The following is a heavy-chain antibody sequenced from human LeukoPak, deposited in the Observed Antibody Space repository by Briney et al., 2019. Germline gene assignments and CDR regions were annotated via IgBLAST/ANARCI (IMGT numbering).Heavy chain of an antibody. Sequence: PGASVKVSCKASGYTFTSYDINWVRQATGQGLEWMGWINPNSGGTNYAQKFQGRVTMTRDTSISAAYMELSRLRSDDTAVYYCAREQGLVPAAPLDYWGQGTLVTVSS. J-gene: IGHJ4*02. V-gene: IGHV1-2*02. D-gene: IGHD2-2*01. CDR2: INPNSGGT. CDR1: GYTFTSYD. CDR3: AREQGLVPAAPLDY.